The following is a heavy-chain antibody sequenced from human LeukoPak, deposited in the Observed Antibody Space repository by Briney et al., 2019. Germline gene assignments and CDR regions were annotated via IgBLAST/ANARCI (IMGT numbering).Heavy chain of an antibody. CDR2: IYSSGTT. CDR3: ACGVAAPGWLYFDY. D-gene: IGHD6-13*01. V-gene: IGHV4-4*07. CDR1: GGSITSYY. J-gene: IGHJ4*02. Sequence: SETLSLTCTVSGGSITSYYWSWLRQPAGKGLEWIGRIYSSGTTNYNPSLKSRVTMSIDTTQFSLKLSSVTAADTAVYFCACGVAAPGWLYFDYCGPGSLVTVSS.